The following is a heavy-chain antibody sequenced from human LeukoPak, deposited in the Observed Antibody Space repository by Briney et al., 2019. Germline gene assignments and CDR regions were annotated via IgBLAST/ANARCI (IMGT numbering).Heavy chain of an antibody. J-gene: IGHJ4*02. V-gene: IGHV3-7*04. CDR2: IKQDGSEK. Sequence: PGGSLRLSCAASGFIFSSYWMSWVRQAPGKGLEWVANIKQDGSEKYYVDSVKGRFTISRDNAKNSLYLQMNSLRAEDTAVYYCARGDCSGGSCYLSLTTIDYWGQGTLVTVSS. CDR3: ARGDCSGGSCYLSLTTIDY. D-gene: IGHD2-15*01. CDR1: GFIFSSYW.